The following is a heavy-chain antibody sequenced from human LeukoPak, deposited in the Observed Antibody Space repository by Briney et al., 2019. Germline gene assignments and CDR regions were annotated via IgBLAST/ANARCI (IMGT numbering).Heavy chain of an antibody. Sequence: SETLSLTCTVSGGSVSSGSYYWSWIRQPPGKGLEWIAYFYYSGSTNYNPSLKSRVTISVDTSKNQFSLKLSSVTAADTAMYYCARYWGPYDNSGAYFDYWGQGTLVTVSS. CDR1: GGSVSSGSYY. CDR2: FYYSGST. D-gene: IGHD3-22*01. V-gene: IGHV4-61*01. CDR3: ARYWGPYDNSGAYFDY. J-gene: IGHJ4*02.